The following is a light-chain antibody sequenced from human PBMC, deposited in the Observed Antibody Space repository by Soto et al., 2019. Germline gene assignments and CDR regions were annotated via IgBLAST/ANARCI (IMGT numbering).Light chain of an antibody. CDR3: CSSGGSPTYV. CDR1: SSNVGSYKL. J-gene: IGLJ1*01. V-gene: IGLV2-23*02. CDR2: EVN. Sequence: QSALTQPASVSGSPGQSITISCTGTSSNVGSYKLVSWYQQHPGKAPKLMIFEVNKRPSGVSTRFSGSKSGNTASLTISGLTVEDEADYYCCSSGGSPTYVFGTGTKLTVL.